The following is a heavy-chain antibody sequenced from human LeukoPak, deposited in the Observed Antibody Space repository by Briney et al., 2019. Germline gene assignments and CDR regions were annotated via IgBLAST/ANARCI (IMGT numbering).Heavy chain of an antibody. V-gene: IGHV4-39*07. CDR2: IYYSGST. D-gene: IGHD2-2*01. J-gene: IGHJ6*03. CDR1: GGSISSSSYY. CDR3: ARVSVKSVVVPAARFGGGYMDV. Sequence: TSETLSLTCTVSGGSISSSSYYWGWIRQPPGKGLEWIGSIYYSGSTYYNPSLKSRVTISVDTSKNQFSLKLSSVTAADTAVYYCARVSVKSVVVPAARFGGGYMDVWGKGTTVTVSS.